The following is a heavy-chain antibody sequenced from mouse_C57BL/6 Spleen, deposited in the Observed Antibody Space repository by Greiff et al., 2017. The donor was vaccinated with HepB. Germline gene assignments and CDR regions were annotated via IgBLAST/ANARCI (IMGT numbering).Heavy chain of an antibody. J-gene: IGHJ3*01. CDR1: GYAFSSYW. V-gene: IGHV1-80*01. Sequence: QVQLQQSGAELVKPGASVKISCKASGYAFSSYWMNWVKQRPGKGLEWIGQIYPGDGDTNYNGKFKGKATLTADKASSTAYMQLSSLTSADSAVYFCAYGNYGRFAYWGQGTLVTVSA. CDR2: IYPGDGDT. D-gene: IGHD2-10*02. CDR3: AYGNYGRFAY.